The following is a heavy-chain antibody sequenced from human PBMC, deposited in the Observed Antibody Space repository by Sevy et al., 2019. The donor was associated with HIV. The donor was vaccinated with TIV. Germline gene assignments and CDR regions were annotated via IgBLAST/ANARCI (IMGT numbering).Heavy chain of an antibody. CDR1: GFIFGSYA. V-gene: IGHV3-30-3*01. CDR2: ISYDGSHK. Sequence: GGSLRLSCAASGFIFGSYAMNWLRQAPGKGLEWVAVISYDGSHKYYADSVKGRFTISRDSSKNTLYLQMHSLRTDDTAVYYCARDPGSSWSSFDYWGQGTLVTVSS. D-gene: IGHD6-13*01. CDR3: ARDPGSSWSSFDY. J-gene: IGHJ4*02.